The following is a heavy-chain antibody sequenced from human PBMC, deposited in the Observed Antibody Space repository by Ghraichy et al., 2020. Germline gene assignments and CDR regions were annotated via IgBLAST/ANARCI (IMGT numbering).Heavy chain of an antibody. CDR1: GFTFSSYW. J-gene: IGHJ4*02. D-gene: IGHD3/OR15-3a*01. Sequence: LSLTCAASGFTFSSYWMLWVRHAPGKGLVWVSRIKSDGSDIRYADSVKGRFTISRDNAKNTLYLQMNSLAAEDTAVYYCARSESMWTSEGAYWGQGTRVTVSS. V-gene: IGHV3-74*01. CDR3: ARSESMWTSEGAY. CDR2: IKSDGSDI.